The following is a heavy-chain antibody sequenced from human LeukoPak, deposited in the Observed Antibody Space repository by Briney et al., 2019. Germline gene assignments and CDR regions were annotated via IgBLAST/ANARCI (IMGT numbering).Heavy chain of an antibody. Sequence: SETLSLTCAVYGGPFRGFFWSWIRQAPGKGLEWIGSIYYSGSTYYNPSLKSRVTISVDTSKNQFSLKLSSVTAADTAVYYCARWGNLMVRGAMRVQFDPWGQGTLVTVSS. V-gene: IGHV4-34*01. CDR2: IYYSGST. CDR1: GGPFRGFF. D-gene: IGHD3-10*01. CDR3: ARWGNLMVRGAMRVQFDP. J-gene: IGHJ5*02.